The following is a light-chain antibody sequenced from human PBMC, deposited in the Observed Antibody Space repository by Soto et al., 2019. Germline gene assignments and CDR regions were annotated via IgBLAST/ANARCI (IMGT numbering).Light chain of an antibody. CDR2: YAS. Sequence: DIQMTQYLSSLSASVGDRVTITCLAIQSINSNLNWYQQKPGKAPKLLIYYASTLQSGVPSRFSGRGSGTDFTLTISSLQAEDFATYYCQQSYSTPPVTFGGGTQVDIK. CDR3: QQSYSTPPVT. CDR1: QSINSN. J-gene: IGKJ4*01. V-gene: IGKV1-39*01.